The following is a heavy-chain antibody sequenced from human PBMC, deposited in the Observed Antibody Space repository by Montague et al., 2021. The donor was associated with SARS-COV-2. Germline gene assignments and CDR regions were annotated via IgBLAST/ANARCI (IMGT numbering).Heavy chain of an antibody. D-gene: IGHD3-22*01. J-gene: IGHJ4*02. V-gene: IGHV4-4*02. CDR2: INHSGST. CDR1: GASISSDNW. CDR3: AGGTKRVFTYDYDSSGYASDY. Sequence: SETVSLTCAASGASISSDNWWNWVRQSPGKGLEWIGEINHSGSTKYNPSLKSRVTISVDTSKNQFSLKLSSVTAADTAVYYCAGGTKRVFTYDYDSSGYASDYWGQGTLVTVSS.